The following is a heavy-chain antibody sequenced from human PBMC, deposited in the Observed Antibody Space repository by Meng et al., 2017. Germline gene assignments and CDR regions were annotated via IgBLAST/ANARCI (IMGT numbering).Heavy chain of an antibody. D-gene: IGHD5-12*01. CDR3: ARPLFGGYAPFDY. Sequence: SVKVSCKASGGTFSSYTISWVRQAPGQGLEWMGGIIPIFGTANYAQKFQGRVTITADESTSTAYMELSSLTSDDTAVYYCARPLFGGYAPFDYWGRGTLVTVSS. J-gene: IGHJ4*02. CDR1: GGTFSSYT. CDR2: IIPIFGTA. V-gene: IGHV1-69*13.